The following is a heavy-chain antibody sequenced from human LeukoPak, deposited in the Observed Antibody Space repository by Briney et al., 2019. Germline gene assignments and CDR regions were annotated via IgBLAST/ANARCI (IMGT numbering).Heavy chain of an antibody. Sequence: GGSLRLSCAASGLTFSSYAMSWVRQAPGKGLEWVSGISGSGGTTYYADSVKGRFTISRDNSKNTLYLHMNSLRAEDTALYYCAKDHFVSSGAFHCWGQGTLVTVSS. CDR3: AKDHFVSSGAFHC. V-gene: IGHV3-23*01. J-gene: IGHJ4*02. CDR2: ISGSGGTT. D-gene: IGHD2-21*01. CDR1: GLTFSSYA.